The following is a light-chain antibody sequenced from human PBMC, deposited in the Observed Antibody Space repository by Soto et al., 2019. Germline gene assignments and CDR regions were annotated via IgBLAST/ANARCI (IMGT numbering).Light chain of an antibody. CDR2: TAS. V-gene: IGKV1-9*01. Sequence: DIQLTQSPSFLSASVGDRVTMTCRASQGISSYLALYQLKPGKAPKLLISTASSLQSGVPSRFSGSGSGTEFTLTISSLQPEDFATYYCQQLDSYPRTFGQGTKVDI. CDR1: QGISSY. J-gene: IGKJ1*01. CDR3: QQLDSYPRT.